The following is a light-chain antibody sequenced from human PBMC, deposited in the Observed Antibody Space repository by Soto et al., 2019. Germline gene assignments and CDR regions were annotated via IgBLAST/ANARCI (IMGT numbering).Light chain of an antibody. CDR3: SSYAGSSNV. CDR2: EVN. CDR1: SSDVGGYNY. J-gene: IGLJ1*01. Sequence: LTXPPSASGSPGQSVAISCTGTSSDVGGYNYVSWYQQHPGKAPKLMIYEVNKRPSGVPDRFSGSKSGNTASLTVSGLQAEDEADYYCSSYAGSSNVFGTGTKVTVL. V-gene: IGLV2-8*01.